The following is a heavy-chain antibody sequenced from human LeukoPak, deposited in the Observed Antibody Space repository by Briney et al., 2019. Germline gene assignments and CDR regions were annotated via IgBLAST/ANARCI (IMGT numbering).Heavy chain of an antibody. V-gene: IGHV4-59*08. D-gene: IGHD6-6*01. J-gene: IGHJ4*02. CDR3: ARLVQFPGYFDY. CDR1: GGSISSYD. CDR2: IYYSGHT. Sequence: PAETLSLTCTVSGGSISSYDWSWIRQPPGKGLEWVGHIYYSGHTNYNPSLKSRVTISVDTSKTQFSLNLSSVTAADTAVYYCARLVQFPGYFDYWGQGTLVTVSS.